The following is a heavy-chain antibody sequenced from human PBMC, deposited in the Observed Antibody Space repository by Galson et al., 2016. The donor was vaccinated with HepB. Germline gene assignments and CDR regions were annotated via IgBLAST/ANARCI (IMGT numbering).Heavy chain of an antibody. CDR3: ARWPAKGQMTRIGVVLAGMDV. Sequence: QSGAEVKKPGESLKISCKASGYNFTTYYIHWVRQAPGQGLEWMGIINTYTGVTSSPQRFQGRVTMTRDTSTSTVFMNVGRLRSDDTAVYYCARWPAKGQMTRIGVVLAGMDVWGRGIVVTVSS. J-gene: IGHJ2*01. CDR2: INTYTGVT. D-gene: IGHD3-22*01. CDR1: GYNFTTYY. V-gene: IGHV1-46*01.